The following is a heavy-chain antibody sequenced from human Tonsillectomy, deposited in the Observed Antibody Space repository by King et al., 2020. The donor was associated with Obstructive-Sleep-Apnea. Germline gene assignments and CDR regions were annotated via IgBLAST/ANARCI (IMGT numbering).Heavy chain of an antibody. CDR1: GGSISSYY. Sequence: LQLQESGPGLVKPSETLSLTCTVSGGSISSYYWSWIRQPPGKGLEWIGYIYYSGSTNYNPSLKSRVTISVDTSKNQFSLKLSSVTAADTAVYYCARDPGDEYDSSGYLDYWGQGTLVTVSS. V-gene: IGHV4-59*01. D-gene: IGHD3-22*01. CDR2: IYYSGST. CDR3: ARDPGDEYDSSGYLDY. J-gene: IGHJ4*02.